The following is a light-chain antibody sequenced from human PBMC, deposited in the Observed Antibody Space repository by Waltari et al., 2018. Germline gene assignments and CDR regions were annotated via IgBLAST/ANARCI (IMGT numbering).Light chain of an antibody. CDR1: RSNIGSNT. J-gene: IGLJ1*01. Sequence: QSVLTQPPSASETPGQRVTISCSGSRSNIGSNTVNWYQHLPGTAPKLLIYADTQRPSGVLDRFAGSKSGTSASLAISGLQSDDEADYYCAAWDDSLNGFYVFGTGTKLTVL. CDR3: AAWDDSLNGFYV. CDR2: ADT. V-gene: IGLV1-44*01.